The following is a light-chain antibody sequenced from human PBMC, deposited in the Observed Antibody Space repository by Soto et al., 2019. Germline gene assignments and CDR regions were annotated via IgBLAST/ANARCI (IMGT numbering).Light chain of an antibody. CDR1: QSISSY. CDR3: QQTYSTPQT. Sequence: DIQMTQSPSSLSASVGDRVTITCRASQSISSYLNWYQQKPGKAPKLPIYAASSLQSGVPSRFSGSGFGTDFTLTISSLQPEDFATYYCQQTYSTPQTFGQGTKV. V-gene: IGKV1-39*01. J-gene: IGKJ1*01. CDR2: AAS.